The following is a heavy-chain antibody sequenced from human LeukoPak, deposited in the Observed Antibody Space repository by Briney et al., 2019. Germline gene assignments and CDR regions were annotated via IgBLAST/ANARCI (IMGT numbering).Heavy chain of an antibody. V-gene: IGHV4-34*01. CDR1: GGSFSGYY. CDR3: ARARVAGTPAGGMDV. CDR2: INHSGST. J-gene: IGHJ6*02. Sequence: SETLSLTCAVYGGSFSGYYWSWIRQPPGRRLEWIGEINHSGSTNYNPSLKSRVTISVDTSKNQFSLKLSSVTAADTAVYYCARARVAGTPAGGMDVWGQGTTVTVSS. D-gene: IGHD6-19*01.